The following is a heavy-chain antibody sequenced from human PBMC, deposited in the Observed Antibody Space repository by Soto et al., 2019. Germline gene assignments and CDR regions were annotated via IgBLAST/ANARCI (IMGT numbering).Heavy chain of an antibody. CDR2: INPNSGGT. CDR1: GYTFTGYY. Sequence: ASVKVSCKASGYTFTGYYMHWVRQAPGQGLEWMGWINPNSGGTNYAQKFQGWVTMTRDTSISTAYMELSRLRSDDTAVYYCARAFIAAAGTSGVFDIWGQGTMVPVSS. V-gene: IGHV1-2*04. J-gene: IGHJ3*02. D-gene: IGHD6-13*01. CDR3: ARAFIAAAGTSGVFDI.